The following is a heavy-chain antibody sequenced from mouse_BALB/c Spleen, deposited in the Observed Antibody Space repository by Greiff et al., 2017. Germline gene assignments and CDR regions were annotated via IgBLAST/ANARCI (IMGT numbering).Heavy chain of an antibody. CDR1: GYTFTSYV. CDR3: ARGGSSYDFDV. V-gene: IGHV1-14*01. D-gene: IGHD1-1*01. Sequence: EVQLQQSGPELVKPGASVKMSCKASGYTFTSYVMHWVKQKPGQGLEWIGYINPYNDGTKYNEKFKGKATLTSDKSSSTAYMELSSLTSEDSAVYYCARGGSSYDFDVWGAGTTGTVSS. CDR2: INPYNDGT. J-gene: IGHJ1*01.